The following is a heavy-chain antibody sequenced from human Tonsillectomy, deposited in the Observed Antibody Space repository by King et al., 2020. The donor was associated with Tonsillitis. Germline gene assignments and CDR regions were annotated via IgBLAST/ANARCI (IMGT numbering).Heavy chain of an antibody. CDR2: ISAYNGNR. V-gene: IGHV1-18*01. Sequence: HVQLVESGAEVKKPGASVKVSCKASGYTFTNYGISWVRQAPGQGLEWMGWISAYNGNRNYAQKYRGRVTVTTDTSTTTAYMELSSLRSDDTAVYYCARTGSGSRNDWYFDRWGRGTLVTVSS. J-gene: IGHJ2*01. D-gene: IGHD1-14*01. CDR1: GYTFTNYG. CDR3: ARTGSGSRNDWYFDR.